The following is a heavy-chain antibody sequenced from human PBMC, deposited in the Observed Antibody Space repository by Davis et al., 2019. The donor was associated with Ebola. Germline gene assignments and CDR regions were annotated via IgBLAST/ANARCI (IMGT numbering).Heavy chain of an antibody. CDR1: GFTFSSYA. D-gene: IGHD1-26*01. Sequence: GESLKISCAASGFTFSSYAMRWVRQAPGKGLESVSSISGSGGSTYSADSVKGRFTISRDNSQDTLYMQMNSLRAEDTAVYYCAKPPNNIVGAIYYFDYWGQGTLVTVSS. CDR3: AKPPNNIVGAIYYFDY. V-gene: IGHV3-23*01. J-gene: IGHJ4*02. CDR2: ISGSGGST.